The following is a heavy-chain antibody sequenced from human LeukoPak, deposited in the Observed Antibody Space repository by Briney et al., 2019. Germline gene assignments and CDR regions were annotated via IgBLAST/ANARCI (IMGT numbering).Heavy chain of an antibody. J-gene: IGHJ6*02. CDR1: GFSFRSYA. CDR2: ISSSSSTI. Sequence: GGSLRLSCAASGFSFRSYAMSWVRQAPGKGLEWVSYISSSSSTIYYADSVKGRFTISRDNAKNSLYLQMNSLRDEDTAVYYCASSLGFLEWLLRDYYYGMDVWGQGTTVTVSS. V-gene: IGHV3-48*02. CDR3: ASSLGFLEWLLRDYYYGMDV. D-gene: IGHD3-3*01.